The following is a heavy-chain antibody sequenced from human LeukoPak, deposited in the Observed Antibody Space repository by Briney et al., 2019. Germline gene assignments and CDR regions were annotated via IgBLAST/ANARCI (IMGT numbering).Heavy chain of an antibody. J-gene: IGHJ4*02. CDR1: GGSFSGFY. CDR3: ARGKTGTKAHFDY. Sequence: PSETLSLTCGGSFSGFYWNWIRQPAGKGLEWIGRIYTSGSTNYNPSLKSRVTISVDTSKNQFSLKLSSVTAADTAVYYCARGKTGTKAHFDYWGQGTLVTVSS. V-gene: IGHV4-4*07. CDR2: IYTSGST. D-gene: IGHD1-7*01.